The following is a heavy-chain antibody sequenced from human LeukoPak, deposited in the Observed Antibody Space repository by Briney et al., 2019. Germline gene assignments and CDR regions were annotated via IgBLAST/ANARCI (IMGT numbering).Heavy chain of an antibody. CDR2: ISWNSDNI. D-gene: IGHD6-19*01. V-gene: IGHV3-9*01. Sequence: GRSLRLSCAASGFTFDDYAMFWVRQAPGMGLEWVSGISWNSDNIGYAASVKGRFTISRDNAKNSLYLQMNSLSAEDTAFYYCARGNRDSSGFYYYYGMDVWGQGTTVNVSS. J-gene: IGHJ6*02. CDR1: GFTFDDYA. CDR3: ARGNRDSSGFYYYYGMDV.